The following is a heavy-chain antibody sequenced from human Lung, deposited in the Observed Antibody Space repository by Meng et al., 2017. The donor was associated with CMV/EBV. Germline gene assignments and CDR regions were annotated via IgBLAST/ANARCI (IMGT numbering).Heavy chain of an antibody. CDR1: EDVAPRNCAA. CDR3: ARGIKGGCGD. Sequence: PGPVKPPQLLSLTCPLSEDVAPRNCAAWHWTRPSPPRGLEWRGRTYYMSKWYHEYAVSVKSRTPISPDTPKTQFSLQLNSMTPGDTAVYSCARGIKGGCGDWGQGTLVTVSS. J-gene: IGHJ4*02. D-gene: IGHD6-19*01. V-gene: IGHV6-1*02. CDR2: TYYMSKWYH.